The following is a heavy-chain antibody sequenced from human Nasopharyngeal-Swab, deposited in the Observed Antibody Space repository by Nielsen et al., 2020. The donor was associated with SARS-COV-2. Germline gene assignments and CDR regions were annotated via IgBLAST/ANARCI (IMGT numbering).Heavy chain of an antibody. Sequence: GESLKISCAASGFTFSSYGMHWVRQAPGMGLEWVAFIRYDGSNKYYADSVKGRFTISRDNSKNTLYLQMNSLRAEDTAVYYCAKDGDRDGYGDFCLDYWGQGTLVTVSS. CDR1: GFTFSSYG. V-gene: IGHV3-30*02. J-gene: IGHJ4*02. CDR2: IRYDGSNK. CDR3: AKDGDRDGYGDFCLDY. D-gene: IGHD4-17*01.